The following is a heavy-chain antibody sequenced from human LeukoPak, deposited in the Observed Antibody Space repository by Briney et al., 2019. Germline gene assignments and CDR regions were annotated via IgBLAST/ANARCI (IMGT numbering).Heavy chain of an antibody. CDR2: TYYRSKWYN. D-gene: IGHD3-16*01. J-gene: IGHJ6*03. V-gene: IGHV6-1*01. Sequence: SQTLSLTCAISGDSVSSNSAAWNWIRQSPSRGLEWLGRTYYRSKWYNDYAVSVKSRITINPDTSKNQFSLKLNSVTAADTAVYYCARRSWGNYYMDVWGKGTTVIVSS. CDR3: ARRSWGNYYMDV. CDR1: GDSVSSNSAA.